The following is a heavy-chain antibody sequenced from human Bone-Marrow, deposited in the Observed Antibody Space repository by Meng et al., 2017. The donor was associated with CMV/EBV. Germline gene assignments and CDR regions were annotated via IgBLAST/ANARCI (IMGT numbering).Heavy chain of an antibody. D-gene: IGHD2-15*01. Sequence: GGSLRLSCAASGFTFSSYEMNWVRQAPGKGLEWVSYISSSGSTIYYADSVKGRFTISRDNAKNSLFLQMNSLRAEDTAVYYCARLGDCSGGSCYYYYYYGMDVWGQGTTVTVSS. CDR3: ARLGDCSGGSCYYYYYYGMDV. CDR2: ISSSGSTI. CDR1: GFTFSSYE. J-gene: IGHJ6*02. V-gene: IGHV3-48*03.